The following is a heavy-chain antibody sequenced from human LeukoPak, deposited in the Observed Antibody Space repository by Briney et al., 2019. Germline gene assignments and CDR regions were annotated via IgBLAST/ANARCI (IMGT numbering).Heavy chain of an antibody. Sequence: GESLKISCKGSGYSFSNYWIGWVRQLPGKGLEWMGIVYPGDSDTRYSPSFQGQVTISADKSISTAYLQWSSLKASDTAMYYCARSLHYDFWSGYYMGYIDYWGQGTLVTVSS. CDR3: ARSLHYDFWSGYYMGYIDY. CDR1: GYSFSNYW. V-gene: IGHV5-51*01. CDR2: VYPGDSDT. D-gene: IGHD3-3*01. J-gene: IGHJ4*02.